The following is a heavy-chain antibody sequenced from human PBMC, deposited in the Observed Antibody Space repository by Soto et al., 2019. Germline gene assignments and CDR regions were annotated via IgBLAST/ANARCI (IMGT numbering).Heavy chain of an antibody. J-gene: IGHJ4*02. V-gene: IGHV4-39*01. D-gene: IGHD3-10*01. Sequence: QLQLQESGPGLVKPSETLSLTCTVFGGSISSSSDYWGWIRQPPGKGLEWIGSIHYSGSTYNNPSLKHRVTMSVDTSKNQFSLRVNSVSAADTAVYYCAHTNRGWFGVGDYWGQGTLVTVSA. CDR2: IHYSGST. CDR3: AHTNRGWFGVGDY. CDR1: GGSISSSSDY.